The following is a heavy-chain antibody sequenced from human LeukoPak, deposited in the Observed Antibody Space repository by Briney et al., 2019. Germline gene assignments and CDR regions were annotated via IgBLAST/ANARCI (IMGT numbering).Heavy chain of an antibody. J-gene: IGHJ2*01. V-gene: IGHV4-4*02. CDR2: IYHSGST. Sequence: SETLSLTCAVSGGSISSSNWWSWVRPPPGKGLEWIGEIYHSGSTNYNPSLKSRVTISVDKSKNQFSLKLSSVTAADTAVYYCARDIVGAYRPDWYFDLWGRGTLVTVSS. CDR3: ARDIVGAYRPDWYFDL. D-gene: IGHD1-26*01. CDR1: GGSISSSNW.